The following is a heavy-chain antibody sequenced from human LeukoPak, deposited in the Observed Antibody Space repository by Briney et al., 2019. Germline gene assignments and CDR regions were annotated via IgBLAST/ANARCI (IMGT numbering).Heavy chain of an antibody. CDR1: GVSVSSYY. Sequence: SETLSLTCTVSGVSVSSYYCNWIRQPAGKGLEWIGRMSTSGSANYNPSLKSRVIMSVDTSKNQFSLKLSSVTAADTAVYYCARLPSASGTYYSSGDAWGKGTTVTVSS. J-gene: IGHJ6*04. D-gene: IGHD3-10*01. CDR2: MSTSGSA. CDR3: ARLPSASGTYYSSGDA. V-gene: IGHV4-4*07.